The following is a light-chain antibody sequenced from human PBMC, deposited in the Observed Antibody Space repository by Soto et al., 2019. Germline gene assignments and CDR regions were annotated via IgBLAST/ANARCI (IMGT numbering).Light chain of an antibody. Sequence: EIVMTQSPATLSMSPGERATLSCMASQSIAKDLAWYQHKPGQAPRLLTHGASTRATGIPARFSGVGSGTEFTLTISSLQSEDFAVYYCQQYNKWPQTFGQGTRLEIK. V-gene: IGKV3-15*01. CDR2: GAS. CDR3: QQYNKWPQT. CDR1: QSIAKD. J-gene: IGKJ5*01.